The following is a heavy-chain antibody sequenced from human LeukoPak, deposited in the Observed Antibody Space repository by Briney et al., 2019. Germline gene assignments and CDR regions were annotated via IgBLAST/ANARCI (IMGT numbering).Heavy chain of an antibody. V-gene: IGHV4-38-2*01. CDR2: IYHSGST. J-gene: IGHJ4*02. CDR1: GYSISSGYY. CDR3: ARAARYSGYDGLLKRYYFDY. D-gene: IGHD5-12*01. Sequence: PSETLSLTCAVSGYSISSGYYWGWIRRPPGKGLEWIGSIYHSGSTYYNPSLKSRVTISVDTSKNQFSLKPSSVTAADTAVYYCARAARYSGYDGLLKRYYFDYWGQGTLVTVSS.